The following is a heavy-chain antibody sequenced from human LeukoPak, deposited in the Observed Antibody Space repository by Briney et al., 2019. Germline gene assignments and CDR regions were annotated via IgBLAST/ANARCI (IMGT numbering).Heavy chain of an antibody. Sequence: PAGSLRLSCAASGFTFSSYWMSWVRQAPGKGLEWVANIKQDGSKNYYVASVKGRFTISRDNAKHLLYLQVNSLRAEDTAVYYCVSWVGAHDAFDIWGQGTMVTVSS. D-gene: IGHD1-26*01. CDR3: VSWVGAHDAFDI. CDR2: IKQDGSKN. V-gene: IGHV3-7*01. CDR1: GFTFSSYW. J-gene: IGHJ3*02.